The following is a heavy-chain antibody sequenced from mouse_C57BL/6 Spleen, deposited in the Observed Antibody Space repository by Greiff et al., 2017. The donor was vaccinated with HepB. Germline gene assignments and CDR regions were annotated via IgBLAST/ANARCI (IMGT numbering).Heavy chain of an antibody. CDR1: GYSITSGYD. CDR3: ARGRFYDYENDFDY. D-gene: IGHD2-4*01. Sequence: EVKLQESGPGMVKPSQSLSLTCTVTGYSITSGYDWHWIRHFPGNKLEWMGYISYSGSTNYNPSLKSRISITHDTSKNPFFLKLNSVTTEETAAYYCARGRFYDYENDFDYWGQGTTLTVAS. J-gene: IGHJ2*01. V-gene: IGHV3-1*01. CDR2: ISYSGST.